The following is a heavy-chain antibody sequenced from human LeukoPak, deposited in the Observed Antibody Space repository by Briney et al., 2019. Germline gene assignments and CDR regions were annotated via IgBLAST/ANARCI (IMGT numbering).Heavy chain of an antibody. J-gene: IGHJ4*02. Sequence: GGSLRLSCAASGFTFSSYWMHWVRQAPGKGLVWVAGISVSGGNTYYADSVKGRFTISRDNSKNTLYLQMNSLRAEDTAIYYCATSRAFWGQGTLVIVSS. CDR1: GFTFSSYW. CDR3: ATSRAF. D-gene: IGHD3-10*01. CDR2: ISVSGGNT. V-gene: IGHV3-23*01.